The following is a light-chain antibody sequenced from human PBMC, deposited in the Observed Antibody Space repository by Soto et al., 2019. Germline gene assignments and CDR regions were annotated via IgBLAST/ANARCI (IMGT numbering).Light chain of an antibody. V-gene: IGKV1-5*01. CDR3: QQYNNYPLT. CDR2: DAS. CDR1: QTISSW. Sequence: DIQMTQSPSTLSASVGDRVTISCRASQTISSWLAWYQQKPGKAPKLLIYDASSLESGVPSRFSGSGSGTEFTLTISSLQADDFATYYCQQYNNYPLTFXQGTKGDI. J-gene: IGKJ1*01.